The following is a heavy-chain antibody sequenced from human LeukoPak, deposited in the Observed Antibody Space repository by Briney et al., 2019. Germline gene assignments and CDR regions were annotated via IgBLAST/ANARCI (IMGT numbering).Heavy chain of an antibody. J-gene: IGHJ4*02. D-gene: IGHD5-18*01. V-gene: IGHV1-69*06. Sequence: SVKLSCKASGGTFSSYAISWVRQAPGQGLEWMGGVIPIFGTANYAQKFQGRVTITADKSTSTAYMELSSLRSEDTAVYYCASTASDTAMADSYYFDYWGQGTLVTVSS. CDR1: GGTFSSYA. CDR2: VIPIFGTA. CDR3: ASTASDTAMADSYYFDY.